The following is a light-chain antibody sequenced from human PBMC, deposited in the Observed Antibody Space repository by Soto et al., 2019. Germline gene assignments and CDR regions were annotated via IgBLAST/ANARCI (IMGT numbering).Light chain of an antibody. Sequence: IVLTQSPGTLSLSPGERATLSCRASQSVSSSYLVWYQQRPGQPPRLLIYGTSTRAAGISDRFSGSGSGTDFTLTIYRLEPGDSEVYYCQQYGTSALTFGGGTK. CDR1: QSVSSSY. V-gene: IGKV3-20*01. CDR2: GTS. CDR3: QQYGTSALT. J-gene: IGKJ4*01.